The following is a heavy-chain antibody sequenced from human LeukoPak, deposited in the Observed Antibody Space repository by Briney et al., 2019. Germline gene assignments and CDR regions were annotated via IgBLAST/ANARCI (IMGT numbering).Heavy chain of an antibody. CDR2: IYYSAST. CDR3: ARDPGYGALDY. CDR1: GGSISSYY. V-gene: IGHV4-59*01. Sequence: PSETLSLTCTVSGGSISSYYWSWLRQPPGKGLEGSGYIYYSASTNYNPSLKSRVTISVDTSKNQFSLKLNSVTAADTAVYYCARDPGYGALDYWGQGTLVTVSS. D-gene: IGHD4-17*01. J-gene: IGHJ4*02.